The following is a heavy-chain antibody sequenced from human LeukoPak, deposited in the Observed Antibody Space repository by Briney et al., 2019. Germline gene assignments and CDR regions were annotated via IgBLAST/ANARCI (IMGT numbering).Heavy chain of an antibody. CDR3: ARRAFPSFGNGYPQYYFDY. CDR1: GGSFSGYY. Sequence: PSETLSLTCAVYGGSFSGYYWSWIRQPPGKGLEWIGEINHSGSTNYNPSLKSRVTISVDTSKNQFSLKLSSVTAADTAVYYCARRAFPSFGNGYPQYYFDYWGQGTLVTVSS. CDR2: INHSGST. J-gene: IGHJ4*02. D-gene: IGHD3-3*01. V-gene: IGHV4-34*01.